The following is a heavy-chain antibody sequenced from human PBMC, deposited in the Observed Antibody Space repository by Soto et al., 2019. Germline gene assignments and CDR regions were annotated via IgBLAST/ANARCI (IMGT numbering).Heavy chain of an antibody. J-gene: IGHJ4*02. CDR2: ISTYNGNT. CDR1: GYTFTSYG. CDR3: ARDFVVVTAIVYFDY. V-gene: IGHV1-18*01. D-gene: IGHD2-21*02. Sequence: ASVKVSCKASGYTFTSYGISWVRQAPGQGLEWMGRISTYNGNTNYAQKLQGRVTMTTDTSTSTAYMELRSLRSDDTAVYYCARDFVVVTAIVYFDYWGQGTLVTVSS.